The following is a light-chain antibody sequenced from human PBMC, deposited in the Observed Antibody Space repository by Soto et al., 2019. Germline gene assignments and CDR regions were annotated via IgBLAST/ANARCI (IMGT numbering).Light chain of an antibody. V-gene: IGLV1-40*01. CDR1: SSNIGAGYD. CDR3: QSYDSSLSGYVV. Sequence: QLVLTRPPSVSGAPGQRVTISCTGSSSNIGAGYDVYWYQQFSGTAPKLLIYGNSNRPSGVPDRFSGSKSGTSASLAITGLQAEDEADYYCQSYDSSLSGYVVFGGGTKLTVL. J-gene: IGLJ2*01. CDR2: GNS.